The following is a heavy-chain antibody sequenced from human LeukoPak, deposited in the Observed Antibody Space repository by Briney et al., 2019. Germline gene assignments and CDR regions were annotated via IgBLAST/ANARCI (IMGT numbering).Heavy chain of an antibody. Sequence: SETLSLTCTVSGASVSSSSSYWGWIRQPPGKGLEWIVSIYYSGSTYYNPSLKSRVTISVDTSKNQFSLKLSSVTAADTAVYYCARQKGGITIFGVVIIPPDYWGQGTLVTVSS. CDR1: GASVSSSSSY. V-gene: IGHV4-39*01. CDR2: IYYSGST. D-gene: IGHD3-3*01. CDR3: ARQKGGITIFGVVIIPPDY. J-gene: IGHJ4*02.